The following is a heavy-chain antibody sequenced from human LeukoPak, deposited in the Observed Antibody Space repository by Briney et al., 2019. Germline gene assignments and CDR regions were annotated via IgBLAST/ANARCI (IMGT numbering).Heavy chain of an antibody. CDR3: ARDQLRFLEWLLYYYYGMDV. Sequence: GGSLRLSCAASGFTFSSYGMHWVRQAPGKGLEWVAVISYDGSNKYYADSVKGRFTISRDNSKNTLYLQMNSLRAEDTAVYYCARDQLRFLEWLLYYYYGMDVWGQGTTVTVSS. CDR1: GFTFSSYG. CDR2: ISYDGSNK. D-gene: IGHD3-3*01. J-gene: IGHJ6*02. V-gene: IGHV3-30*03.